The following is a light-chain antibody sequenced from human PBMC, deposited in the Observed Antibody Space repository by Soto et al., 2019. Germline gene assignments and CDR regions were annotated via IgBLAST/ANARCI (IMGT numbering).Light chain of an antibody. CDR2: EVS. V-gene: IGLV2-23*02. Sequence: QSVLTQPASVSGSPGQSITISCTGTSSEVGSYNLVSWYQQHPGKAPKLMIYEVSKRPSGVSNRFSGSKSGNTASLTISGLQAEDEADYYCCSYAGSSTYGFGTGTKVTVL. CDR3: CSYAGSSTYG. J-gene: IGLJ1*01. CDR1: SSEVGSYNL.